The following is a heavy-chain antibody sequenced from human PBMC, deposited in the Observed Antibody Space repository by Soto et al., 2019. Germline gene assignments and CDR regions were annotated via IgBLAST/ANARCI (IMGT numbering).Heavy chain of an antibody. CDR1: GFTFSSYA. CDR2: ISGSGGST. D-gene: IGHD3-10*01. Sequence: GGSLRLSCAASGFTFSSYAMSWVRQAPGKGLEWVSAISGSGGSTYYADSVKGRFTISRDNSKNTLYLQMNSLRAEDTAVYYCAKDPSGDYYGSGSYYNGFFDYWGQGTLVTVSS. CDR3: AKDPSGDYYGSGSYYNGFFDY. J-gene: IGHJ4*02. V-gene: IGHV3-23*01.